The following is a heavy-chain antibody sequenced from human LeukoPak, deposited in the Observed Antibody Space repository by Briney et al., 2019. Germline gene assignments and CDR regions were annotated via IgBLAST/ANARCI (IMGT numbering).Heavy chain of an antibody. CDR2: ILPISGTA. Sequence: SVKVSCKASGDTFNNYFLAWVRQAPGQGLEWMGGILPISGTADYAQKFQGRVSITADMSTSTGYMELSSLRSEDTAVYYCARGGYYGSGTYLFDPWGQGTLDTVTS. J-gene: IGHJ5*02. D-gene: IGHD3-10*01. CDR1: GDTFNNYF. V-gene: IGHV1-69*06. CDR3: ARGGYYGSGTYLFDP.